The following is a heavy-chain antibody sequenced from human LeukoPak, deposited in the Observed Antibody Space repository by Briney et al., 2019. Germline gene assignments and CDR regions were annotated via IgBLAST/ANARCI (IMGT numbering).Heavy chain of an antibody. CDR1: GYTLSELS. D-gene: IGHD3-22*01. CDR3: ATGFHYYDSSGYFYGMDV. J-gene: IGHJ6*02. Sequence: GASVKVSCKVSGYTLSELSMHWVRQAPGKELEWMGGFDPEDGETIYAQKFQGRVTMTEDTSTDTAYMELSSLRSEDTAVYYCATGFHYYDSSGYFYGMDVWGQGTTVTVSS. CDR2: FDPEDGET. V-gene: IGHV1-24*01.